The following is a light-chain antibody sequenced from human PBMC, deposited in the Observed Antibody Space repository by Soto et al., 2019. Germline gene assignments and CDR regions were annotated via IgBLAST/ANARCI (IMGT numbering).Light chain of an antibody. J-gene: IGKJ1*01. CDR2: GAS. V-gene: IGKV3-20*01. CDR1: QTVSRNY. CDR3: QQYGSSPRT. Sequence: EIVLTQSPGTLSLSPGEGATLSCWASQTVSRNYLVWYQQRPGHAPRLIIYGASSRATGIPDRFSGSGSGTDFTLTISRLEPEDFAVYYCQQYGSSPRTFGQGTKVDI.